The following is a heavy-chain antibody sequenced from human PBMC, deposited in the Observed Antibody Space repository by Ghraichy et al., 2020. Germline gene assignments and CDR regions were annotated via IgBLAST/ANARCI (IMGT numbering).Heavy chain of an antibody. CDR1: GFTFSSYA. D-gene: IGHD2-15*01. V-gene: IGHV3-23*01. Sequence: GGSLRLSCAASGFTFSSYAMSWVRQAPGKGLEWVSAISGSGGSTYYADSVKGRFTISRDNSKNTLYLQMNSLRAEDTAVYYCAKGLCSGGSCYGLFVYWGQGTLVTVSS. J-gene: IGHJ4*02. CDR3: AKGLCSGGSCYGLFVY. CDR2: ISGSGGST.